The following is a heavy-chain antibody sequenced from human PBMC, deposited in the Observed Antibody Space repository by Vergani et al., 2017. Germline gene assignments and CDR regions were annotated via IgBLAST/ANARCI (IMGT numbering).Heavy chain of an antibody. CDR1: GAYVGSGGYY. CDR2: IYYTGTT. Sequence: QLQESGPGLVKASQTLSLTCSVSGAYVGSGGYYWGWIRQPPGKGLEWIGTIYYTGTTYYNEAHKSRLTISVDTSKNQFSLNLTSVTAADTAVYYCTRHGRSGWAGYFQHWGQGTLVTVSS. CDR3: TRHGRSGWAGYFQH. D-gene: IGHD6-19*01. V-gene: IGHV4-39*01. J-gene: IGHJ1*01.